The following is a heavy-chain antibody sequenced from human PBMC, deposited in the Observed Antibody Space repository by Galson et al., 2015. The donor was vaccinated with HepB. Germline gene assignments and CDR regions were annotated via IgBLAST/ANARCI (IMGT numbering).Heavy chain of an antibody. CDR1: GYTFTSYG. CDR3: ARDQSSGWQGPVPRQIDY. Sequence: QSGAEVKKPGASVKVSCKASGYTFTSYGISWVRQAPGQGLEWMGWISAYNGNTNYAQKLQGRVTMTTDTSTSTAYMELRSLRSDDTAVYYCARDQSSGWQGPVPRQIDYWGQGTLVTVSS. CDR2: ISAYNGNT. V-gene: IGHV1-18*04. J-gene: IGHJ4*02. D-gene: IGHD6-19*01.